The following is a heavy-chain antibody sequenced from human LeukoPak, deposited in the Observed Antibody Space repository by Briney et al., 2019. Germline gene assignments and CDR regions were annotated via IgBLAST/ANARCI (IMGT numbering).Heavy chain of an antibody. D-gene: IGHD5-12*01. CDR3: ARTSGYEMLARDY. CDR1: GYTFTSYG. J-gene: IGHJ4*02. Sequence: ASVKVSCKASGYTFTSYGISWVRQAPGQGLEWMGWISAYNGNTNYAQKPQGRVTMTTDTSTSTACMELRSLRSDDTAVYYCARTSGYEMLARDYWGQGTLVTVSS. V-gene: IGHV1-18*01. CDR2: ISAYNGNT.